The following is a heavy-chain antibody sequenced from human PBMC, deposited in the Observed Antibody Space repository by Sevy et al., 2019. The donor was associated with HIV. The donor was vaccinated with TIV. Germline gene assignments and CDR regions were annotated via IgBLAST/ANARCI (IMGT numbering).Heavy chain of an antibody. D-gene: IGHD3-22*01. Sequence: GGSLRLSCAASGFIFNSYAIHWVRQAPGKGLEWVAVVLRDGTKEFYAESVKGRFTISRDNSKKKVFLQMNSLRDEDTAVYYCVRDHNDSSEYYLIGAYDVWGQGTTVTVSS. J-gene: IGHJ3*01. CDR3: VRDHNDSSEYYLIGAYDV. CDR2: VLRDGTKE. V-gene: IGHV3-33*05. CDR1: GFIFNSYA.